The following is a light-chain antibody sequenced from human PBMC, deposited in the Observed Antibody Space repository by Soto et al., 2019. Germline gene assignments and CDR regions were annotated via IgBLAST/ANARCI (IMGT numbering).Light chain of an antibody. CDR2: DAS. CDR3: QQYNSYSST. Sequence: DIHMTQSPSTLSASVGDSVTITCRASQSISSWLAWYKQKPGKAPKLLIYDASILESGVPSRFSGVGSGTDFTLTISSLQPDDFATYYCQQYNSYSSTFGQGTKVEIK. CDR1: QSISSW. V-gene: IGKV1-5*01. J-gene: IGKJ1*01.